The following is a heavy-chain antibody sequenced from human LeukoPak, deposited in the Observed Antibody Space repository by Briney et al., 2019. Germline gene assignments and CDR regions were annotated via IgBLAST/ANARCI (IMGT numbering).Heavy chain of an antibody. V-gene: IGHV4-39*01. CDR3: ARHKGGAVAMIDY. CDR2: IYYSGST. J-gene: IGHJ4*02. D-gene: IGHD6-19*01. Sequence: SETLSLTCTVSAGSISSSSYYWGWIRQPPGKGLEWIGSIYYSGSTYYNPSLKSRVTISVDTSKNQFSLKLSSVTAADTAVYYCARHKGGAVAMIDYWGQGTLVTVSS. CDR1: AGSISSSSYY.